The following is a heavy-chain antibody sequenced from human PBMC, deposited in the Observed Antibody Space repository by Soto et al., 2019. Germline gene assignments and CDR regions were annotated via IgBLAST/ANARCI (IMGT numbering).Heavy chain of an antibody. CDR1: GYTFSMSG. V-gene: IGHV1-18*01. CDR3: AREGPRPYYYYGMDV. J-gene: IGHJ6*02. Sequence: ASVKVSCKSSGYTFSMSGISWVRQAPGQGLEWMGWISGYNGNTNYEQKFQDKVTMTTDTTTNTAYMELRNLRSDDTAVYYCAREGPRPYYYYGMDVWG. CDR2: ISGYNGNT.